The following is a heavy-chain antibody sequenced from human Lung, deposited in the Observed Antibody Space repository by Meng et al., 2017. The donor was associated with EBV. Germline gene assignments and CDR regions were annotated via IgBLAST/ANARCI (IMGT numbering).Heavy chain of an antibody. V-gene: IGHV7-4-1*02. CDR2: IDPNTGNP. CDR3: ARDSPLDGYSLLDY. CDR1: GYTFTSYA. D-gene: IGHD5-24*01. J-gene: IGHJ4*02. Sequence: GQLVQSGSELKQPGASWKVSCRPSGYTFTSYAINWVRQAPGQGPDWMGWIDPNTGNPTYDQGFTGRFVFSLDTSVSTAYLQINSLRADDTAVYYCARDSPLDGYSLLDYWGQGTLVTVSS.